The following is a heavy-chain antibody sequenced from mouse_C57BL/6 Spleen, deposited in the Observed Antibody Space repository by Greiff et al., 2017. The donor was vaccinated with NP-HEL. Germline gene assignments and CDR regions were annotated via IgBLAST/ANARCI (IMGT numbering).Heavy chain of an antibody. CDR3: TRNEGGGAMDY. CDR1: GYTFTDYE. J-gene: IGHJ4*01. V-gene: IGHV1-15*01. Sequence: VQLQQSGAELVRPGASVTLSCKASGYTFTDYEMHWVKQTPVHGLEWIGAIDPETGGTAYNQKFKGKAILTADKSSSTAYMELRSLTSEDSAVYYCTRNEGGGAMDYWGQGTSVTVSS. CDR2: IDPETGGT.